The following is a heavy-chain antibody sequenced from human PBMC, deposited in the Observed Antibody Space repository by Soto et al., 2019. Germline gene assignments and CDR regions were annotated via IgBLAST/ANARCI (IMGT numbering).Heavy chain of an antibody. J-gene: IGHJ4*02. D-gene: IGHD2-21*02. CDR2: IYWDDDK. CDR1: GFSLSTSGVG. CDR3: AHTRDCGGDCYSDPFDC. V-gene: IGHV2-5*02. Sequence: QITLKESGPTLVKPTQTLTLTCTFSGFSLSTSGVGVGWIRQPPGKALEWLALIYWDDDKRYSPSLKSRLTIPKDTSKNQVVLKMTNMDPVYTATYYCAHTRDCGGDCYSDPFDCWGQGTLVTASS.